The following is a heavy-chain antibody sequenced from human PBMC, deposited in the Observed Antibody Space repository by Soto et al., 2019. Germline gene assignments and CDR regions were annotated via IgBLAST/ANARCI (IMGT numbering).Heavy chain of an antibody. D-gene: IGHD3-3*02. V-gene: IGHV5-51*04. Sequence: GESLKISWKGSGYSFTSYWIGWVRQMPGKGLEWMGIIYPGDSDTRYSPSFQGQVTSSADKPISTAYLQWSSLKASDTDMYYCASYVFAFLDWPKNWFDNWGPGTLVTVSS. CDR3: ASYVFAFLDWPKNWFDN. CDR1: GYSFTSYW. CDR2: IYPGDSDT. J-gene: IGHJ5*02.